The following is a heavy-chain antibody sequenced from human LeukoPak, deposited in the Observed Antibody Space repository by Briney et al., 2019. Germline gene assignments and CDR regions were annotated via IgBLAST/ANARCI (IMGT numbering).Heavy chain of an antibody. D-gene: IGHD5/OR15-5a*01. CDR2: IYWDDDK. CDR1: GFSLSTNGVG. CDR3: AHNLYDDQGIRFDY. J-gene: IGHJ4*02. V-gene: IGHV2-5*02. Sequence: SGPTLVKPTQTLTLTCTFSGFSLSTNGVGVGWIRQPQGKALEWLALIYWDDDKRYSPSLKSRLTITKDTSKNQVVLTMTNLDPVDTATYYCAHNLYDDQGIRFDYWGQGTLVTVSS.